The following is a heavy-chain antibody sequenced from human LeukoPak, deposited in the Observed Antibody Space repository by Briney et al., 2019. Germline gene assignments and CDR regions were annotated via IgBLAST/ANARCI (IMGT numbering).Heavy chain of an antibody. J-gene: IGHJ4*02. CDR1: GYTFSTSD. Sequence: GGSLRLSCVISGYTFSTSDMSWVRQAPGKGLEWVSTIGPSGGPTFYADSVRGRFTISRDNSKNTLYLQMNSLRAEDTALYYCAKGRYYITGASGYWGQGTLVTVSS. D-gene: IGHD1-20*01. CDR2: IGPSGGPT. V-gene: IGHV3-23*01. CDR3: AKGRYYITGASGY.